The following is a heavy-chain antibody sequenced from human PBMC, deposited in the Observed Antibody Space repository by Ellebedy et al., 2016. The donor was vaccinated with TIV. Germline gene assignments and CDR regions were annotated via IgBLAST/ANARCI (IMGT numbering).Heavy chain of an antibody. CDR3: ARGIVVPAVPKWGGFYFDS. CDR1: GYRFTSFY. V-gene: IGHV1-46*01. Sequence: SVKVSCXASGYRFTSFYIVWVRQAHGQGLEWMGIINPSDGSTTYPQKFQGRVAMTRDTATSTVYMELSSLRSGDTAVYYCARGIVVPAVPKWGGFYFDSWGQGTLVTVSS. D-gene: IGHD2-2*01. CDR2: INPSDGST. J-gene: IGHJ4*02.